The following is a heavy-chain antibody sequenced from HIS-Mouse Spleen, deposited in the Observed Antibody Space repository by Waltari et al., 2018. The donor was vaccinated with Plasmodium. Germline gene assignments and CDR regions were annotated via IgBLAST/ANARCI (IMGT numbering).Heavy chain of an antibody. CDR3: ARFSGYSSRDAFDI. Sequence: QVQLQQWGAGLLKPSETLSLTCAVYGGSFSGYYWRWTRQPPGKGLELIGEINHSGSTNYNPSLKSRVTISVDTSKNQFSLKLSSVTAADTAVYYCARFSGYSSRDAFDIWGQGTMVTVSS. CDR1: GGSFSGYY. V-gene: IGHV4-34*01. J-gene: IGHJ3*02. CDR2: INHSGST. D-gene: IGHD6-13*01.